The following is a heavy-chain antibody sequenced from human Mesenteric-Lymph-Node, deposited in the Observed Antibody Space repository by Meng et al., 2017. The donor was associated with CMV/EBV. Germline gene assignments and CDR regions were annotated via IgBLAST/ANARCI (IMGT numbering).Heavy chain of an antibody. CDR3: AKDLYKYELKSTFDY. V-gene: IGHV3-15*01. CDR2: IKSKTDGGTT. Sequence: GESLKISCAASGFTFSNAWMSWVRQAPGKGLEWVGRIKSKTDGGTTDYAAPVKGRFTISRDDSKNTLYLQMNSLRAEDTAVYYCAKDLYKYELKSTFDYWGQGTLVTVSS. CDR1: GFTFSNAW. J-gene: IGHJ4*02. D-gene: IGHD3-22*01.